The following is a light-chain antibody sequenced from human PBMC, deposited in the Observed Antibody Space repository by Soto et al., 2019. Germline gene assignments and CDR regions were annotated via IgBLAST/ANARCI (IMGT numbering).Light chain of an antibody. CDR2: GAS. V-gene: IGKV3D-15*01. CDR3: QQYNNWST. J-gene: IGKJ4*01. CDR1: QSVSVN. Sequence: PLSCWASQSVSVNLAWYQQNPGQPPRLLIYGASTRATGIPARFSGSGAGTEFTLTISSLQSEDFAVYFCQQYNNWSTFGGGTKVEVK.